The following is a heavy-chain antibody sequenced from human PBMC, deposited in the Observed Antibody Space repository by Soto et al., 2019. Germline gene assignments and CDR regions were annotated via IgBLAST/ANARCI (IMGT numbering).Heavy chain of an antibody. Sequence: GGSLRLSCAASGFTFSSYGMHWVRQAPGKGLEWVSFITCNSSYIYYADSVKGRFTISRDNAKNSLYLQMNSLRAEDTAVYYCASGLRFLEWLPYAFDIWGQGTMVTVSS. V-gene: IGHV3-21*01. J-gene: IGHJ3*02. CDR1: GFTFSSYG. D-gene: IGHD3-3*01. CDR2: ITCNSSYI. CDR3: ASGLRFLEWLPYAFDI.